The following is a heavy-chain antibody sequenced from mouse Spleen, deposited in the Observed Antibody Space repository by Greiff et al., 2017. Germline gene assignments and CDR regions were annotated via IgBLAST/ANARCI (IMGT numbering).Heavy chain of an antibody. V-gene: IGHV1-9*01. Sequence: VQRVESGAELMKPGASVKISCKATGYTFSSYWIEWVKQRPGHGLEWIGEILPGSGSTNYNEKFKGKATFTADTSSNTAYMQLSSLTSEDSAVYYCARLSTMITTWGGYYAMDYWGQGTSVTVSS. J-gene: IGHJ4*01. CDR1: GYTFSSYW. D-gene: IGHD2-4*01. CDR2: ILPGSGST. CDR3: ARLSTMITTWGGYYAMDY.